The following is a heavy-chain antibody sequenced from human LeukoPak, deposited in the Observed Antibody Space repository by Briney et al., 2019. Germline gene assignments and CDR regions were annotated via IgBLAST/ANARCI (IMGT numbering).Heavy chain of an antibody. CDR2: INPNNGDT. D-gene: IGHD5-24*01. V-gene: IGHV1-2*02. CDR1: RYSFTGYY. Sequence: ASVEVSCKASRYSFTGYYIHWVRQAPGEGLEWMGWINPNNGDTYFAQKFQGRVTMTRDTSISTAYMELSRLRSDDTAFYYCARGGRWQLNYFDHWGQGPLVTVSS. J-gene: IGHJ4*02. CDR3: ARGGRWQLNYFDH.